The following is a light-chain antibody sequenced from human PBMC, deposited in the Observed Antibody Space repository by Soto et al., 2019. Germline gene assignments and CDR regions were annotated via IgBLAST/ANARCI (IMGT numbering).Light chain of an antibody. CDR2: EVS. Sequence: QSALTQPASVSVSPGQSITISCTGTSSDVGGYKYVSWYQQHPGKVPKLMIYEVSNRPSGVSNRFSGSKSGNTASLTISGLQAEDEADYYCSSYTSSSTLVFGGGTKLTVL. CDR3: SSYTSSSTLV. J-gene: IGLJ3*02. CDR1: SSDVGGYKY. V-gene: IGLV2-14*01.